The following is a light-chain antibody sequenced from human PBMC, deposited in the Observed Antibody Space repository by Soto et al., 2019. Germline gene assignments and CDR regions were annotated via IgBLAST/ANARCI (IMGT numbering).Light chain of an antibody. CDR1: QSVSSY. J-gene: IGKJ1*01. Sequence: EIVLTDSPATLSLSPWERATVCCRASQSVSSYLAWYQQKPGQAPRLLIYDASNRATGIPARFSGSGSGTDFTLTISSLEPEDFAVYYCQQRSNWPKTFGQGTKVDIK. V-gene: IGKV3-11*01. CDR2: DAS. CDR3: QQRSNWPKT.